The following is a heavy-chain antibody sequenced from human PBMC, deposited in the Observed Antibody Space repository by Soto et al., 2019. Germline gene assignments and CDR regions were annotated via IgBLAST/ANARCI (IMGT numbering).Heavy chain of an antibody. D-gene: IGHD2-8*01. Sequence: QVQLVQSGAEVKKPGASVKVSCKASGYTFTSYYMHWVRQAPGQGLEWMGIINPSGGSTSYAQKFQGRVTMTRDTSTSTVYMELSSLRSEDTAVYYCARDGHLKSTNGILMPYWGQGTLVTVS. V-gene: IGHV1-46*01. CDR2: INPSGGST. J-gene: IGHJ4*02. CDR1: GYTFTSYY. CDR3: ARDGHLKSTNGILMPY.